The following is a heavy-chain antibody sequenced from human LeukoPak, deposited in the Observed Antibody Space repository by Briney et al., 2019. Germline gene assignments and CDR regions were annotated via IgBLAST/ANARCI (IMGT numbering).Heavy chain of an antibody. CDR2: IYYSGST. J-gene: IGHJ5*02. D-gene: IGHD6-6*01. CDR1: GGSISDYY. V-gene: IGHV4-59*12. CDR3: ARDSGSSPRFDP. Sequence: SETLSLTCIVSGGSISDYYWSWIRQPPGKGLEWIGYIYYSGSTNYNPSLKSRVTISVDTSKNQFSLKLSSVTAADTAMYYCARDSGSSPRFDPWGRGNLVTVSS.